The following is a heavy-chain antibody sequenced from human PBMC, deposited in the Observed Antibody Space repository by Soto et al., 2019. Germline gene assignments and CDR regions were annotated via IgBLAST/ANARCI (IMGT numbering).Heavy chain of an antibody. D-gene: IGHD6-13*01. CDR3: ATSTWYAFDI. J-gene: IGHJ3*02. V-gene: IGHV3-21*01. CDR1: GFTFSNSI. CDR2: ISGSSDFL. Sequence: LRLSCAASGFTFSNSIINWVRQAPGQGLEWVSSISGSSDFLYYADSVKGRFTISRDTATNSLYLQMNSLRAEDTAVYYCATSTWYAFDIWGQGTMVTVSS.